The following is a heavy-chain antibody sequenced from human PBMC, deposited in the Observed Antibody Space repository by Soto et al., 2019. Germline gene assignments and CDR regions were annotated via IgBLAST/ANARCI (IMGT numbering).Heavy chain of an antibody. CDR1: GGNPSNSA. V-gene: IGHV1-69*13. J-gene: IGHJ6*02. Sequence: PGASVKVSCKASGGNPSNSAISWVRQAPAQAREWIGGIIPVFGIISYAQNFQGRVTITADESTSTAYMELSSLRVEDTAVYFCAGGRIVVAGSSAYYGMDVWGQGTAVTVSS. D-gene: IGHD6-19*01. CDR3: AGGRIVVAGSSAYYGMDV. CDR2: IIPVFGII.